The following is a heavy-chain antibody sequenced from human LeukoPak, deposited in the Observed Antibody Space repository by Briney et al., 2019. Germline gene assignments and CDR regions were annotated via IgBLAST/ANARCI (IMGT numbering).Heavy chain of an antibody. J-gene: IGHJ6*02. CDR2: INAGNGNT. CDR3: ARDLISFYGDYALSSSGMDV. V-gene: IGHV1-3*01. CDR1: GYTFTSYA. D-gene: IGHD4-17*01. Sequence: ASVKVSCKASGYTFTSYAMHWVRQAPRQRLEWMGWINAGNGNTKYSQKFQGRVTITRDTSASTAYMELSSLRSEDTAVYYCARDLISFYGDYALSSSGMDVWGQGTTVTVSS.